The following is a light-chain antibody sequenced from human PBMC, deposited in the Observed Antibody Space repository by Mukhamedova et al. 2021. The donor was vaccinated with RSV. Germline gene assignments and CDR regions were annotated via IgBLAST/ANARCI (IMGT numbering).Light chain of an antibody. V-gene: IGKV1-33*01. CDR3: QQYNDFPPLT. CDR2: DGS. J-gene: IGKJ4*01. Sequence: WYQRRVHGRAPKLLIYDGSNLEDGVPSRFSGSGSGTEFTLTISSLQPEDIATYYCQQYNDFPPLTFCGGTKVEIK.